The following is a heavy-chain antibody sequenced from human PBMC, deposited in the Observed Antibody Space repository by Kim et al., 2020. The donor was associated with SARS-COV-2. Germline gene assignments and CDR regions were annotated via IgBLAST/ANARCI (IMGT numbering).Heavy chain of an antibody. CDR3: GSLGTGYCSGGSCADDSYFQN. D-gene: IGHD2-15*01. V-gene: IGHV3-53*01. CDR1: GFTVSSNY. Sequence: GGSLRLSCAASGFTVSSNYMSWVRQAPGKGLEWVSFIYSGGSTYYAASAKGRFTISRDNSTNTLYLQMNSLRAEDTAVYYCGSLGTGYCSGGSCADDSYFQNWGAGTLVTVSS. CDR2: IYSGGST. J-gene: IGHJ1*01.